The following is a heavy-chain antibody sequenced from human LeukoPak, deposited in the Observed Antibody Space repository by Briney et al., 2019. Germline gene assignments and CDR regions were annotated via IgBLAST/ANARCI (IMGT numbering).Heavy chain of an antibody. CDR3: AELGITMIGGV. D-gene: IGHD3-10*02. J-gene: IGHJ6*04. Sequence: PGGSLRLSCAASGFTFSSYWMHWVRQAPGKGLVWVSRINSDGSSTSYADSVKGQFTISRDNAKNTLYLQMNSLRAEDTAVYYCAELGITMIGGVWGKGTTVTISS. CDR2: INSDGSST. V-gene: IGHV3-74*01. CDR1: GFTFSSYW.